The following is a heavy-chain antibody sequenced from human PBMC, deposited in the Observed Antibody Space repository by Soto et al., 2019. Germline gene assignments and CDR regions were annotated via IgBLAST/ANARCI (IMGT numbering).Heavy chain of an antibody. J-gene: IGHJ4*02. CDR3: ARGDDYDSSGLLFDY. Sequence: SETLSLTCAVSGGSISSGGYSWSWIRQPPGKGLEWIGYIYHSGSTYYNPSLKSRVTISVDRSKNQFSLKLSSVTAADTAVYYCARGDDYDSSGLLFDYWGQGTLVTVSS. V-gene: IGHV4-30-2*01. CDR1: GGSISSGGYS. D-gene: IGHD3-22*01. CDR2: IYHSGST.